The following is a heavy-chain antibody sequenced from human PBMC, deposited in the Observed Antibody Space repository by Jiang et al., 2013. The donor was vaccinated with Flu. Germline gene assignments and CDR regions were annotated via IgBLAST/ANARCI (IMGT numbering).Heavy chain of an antibody. J-gene: IGHJ5*02. CDR3: ATLVVPAAKSWFDP. V-gene: IGHV1-24*01. Sequence: YTLTELSMHWVRQAPGKGLEWMGGFDPEDGGTIYAQKFQGRVTMTEDTSTDTAYMELSSLRSEDTAVYYCATLVVPAAKSWFDPWGQGTLVTVSS. CDR1: YTLTELS. CDR2: FDPEDGGT. D-gene: IGHD2-2*01.